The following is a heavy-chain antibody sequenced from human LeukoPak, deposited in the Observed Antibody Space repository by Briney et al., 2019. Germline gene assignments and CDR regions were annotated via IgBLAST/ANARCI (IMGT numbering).Heavy chain of an antibody. V-gene: IGHV1-2*02. CDR2: INPNTGGT. CDR3: ARGPATGDFDY. D-gene: IGHD1-14*01. CDR1: GYTFIDYY. Sequence: ASVKVSCTASGYTFIDYYIHWMRQAPGQGLEWMGWINPNTGGTKCDQRFQGRVTMTRDTSKRTVYMEVNWLRLDDTAVYYCARGPATGDFDYWGQGTLVTVSS. J-gene: IGHJ4*02.